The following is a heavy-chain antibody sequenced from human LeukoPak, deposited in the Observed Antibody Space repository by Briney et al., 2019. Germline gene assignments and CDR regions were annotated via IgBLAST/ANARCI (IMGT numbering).Heavy chain of an antibody. CDR2: ISSSSNYL. CDR1: GFTFSSYS. Sequence: GGSLRLSCAASGFTFSSYSMSWVRQAPGKGLEWVSFISSSSNYLYYADSVKGRFTISRDNAKNSLYLQMNSLRAEDTAVYYCAREGITMVRGVIIYWGQGTLVTVSS. CDR3: AREGITMVRGVIIY. J-gene: IGHJ4*02. D-gene: IGHD3-10*01. V-gene: IGHV3-21*01.